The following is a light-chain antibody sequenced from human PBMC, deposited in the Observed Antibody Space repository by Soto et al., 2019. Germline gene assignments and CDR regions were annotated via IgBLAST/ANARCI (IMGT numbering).Light chain of an antibody. Sequence: QSVLTQPPSVSAAPGQKVTISCSGSSSNIVNNYVSWYQQLPGTAPKLLIYDNNKRPSGIPDRFSGSKSGTSATLGNTGLQTGDEADYYCGTWDSSLSAGVFGGGTKVTVL. CDR1: SSNIVNNY. CDR3: GTWDSSLSAGV. CDR2: DNN. J-gene: IGLJ2*01. V-gene: IGLV1-51*01.